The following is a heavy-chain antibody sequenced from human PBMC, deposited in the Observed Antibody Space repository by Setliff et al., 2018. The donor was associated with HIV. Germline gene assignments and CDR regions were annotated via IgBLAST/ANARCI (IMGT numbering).Heavy chain of an antibody. D-gene: IGHD2-2*01. CDR2: RSTTGST. V-gene: IGHV4-4*09. Sequence: SETLSLTCTVSGDSISSYFWSWIRQSPGKGLEWIGFRSTTGSTNYNPSLRSRVTISVDTSKNQFSLRLTSVTAADTAVYYCASHFGYCSSTSCEGYWGQGALVTVSS. CDR3: ASHFGYCSSTSCEGY. CDR1: GDSISSYF. J-gene: IGHJ4*02.